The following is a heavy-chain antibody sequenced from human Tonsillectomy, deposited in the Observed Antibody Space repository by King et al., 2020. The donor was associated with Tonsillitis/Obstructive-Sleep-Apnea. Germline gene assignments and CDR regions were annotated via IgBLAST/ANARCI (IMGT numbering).Heavy chain of an antibody. CDR3: TADGPWGYGDPQFDY. CDR2: INSKTGGGTT. CDR1: GLTFSNAW. Sequence: VQLVESGGGLVMPGGSLRLACAASGLTFSNAWMNWVRPAPGKGLEWVGRINSKTGGGTTDYAAPVKGRFPISRDDLKNTLYLPMNSMKTEDTAIYYCTADGPWGYGDPQFDYWGQGTLVTVSS. D-gene: IGHD4-17*01. V-gene: IGHV3-15*07. J-gene: IGHJ4*02.